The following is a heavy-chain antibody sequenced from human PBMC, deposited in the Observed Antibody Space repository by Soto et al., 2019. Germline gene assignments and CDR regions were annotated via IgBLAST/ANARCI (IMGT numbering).Heavy chain of an antibody. D-gene: IGHD2-15*01. CDR3: ARGRCSGGSCYSPYYYSYYMDV. Sequence: SLTLSLTCAAYGGSFSGSYCTWIRKPPGKGLEWIGEINHSGSTNYTPSLKSRVTISVDTAKNQFSLKLSSVTAADTAVYYCARGRCSGGSCYSPYYYSYYMDVWGKGTTVTVSS. J-gene: IGHJ6*03. CDR2: INHSGST. V-gene: IGHV4-34*01. CDR1: GGSFSGSY.